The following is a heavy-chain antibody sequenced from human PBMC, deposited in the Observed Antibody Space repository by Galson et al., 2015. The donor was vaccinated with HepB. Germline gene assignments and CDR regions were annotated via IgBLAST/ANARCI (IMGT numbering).Heavy chain of an antibody. CDR3: ARDRDPTVTTYDAFDI. CDR2: INAGNGNT. Sequence: SVKVSCKASGYTFTSYAMHWVRQAPGQRLEWMGWINAGNGNTKYSQKFQGRVTITRDTSASTAYMELSSLRSEDTAVYYCARDRDPTVTTYDAFDIWGQGTMVTVSS. CDR1: GYTFTSYA. J-gene: IGHJ3*02. D-gene: IGHD4-17*01. V-gene: IGHV1-3*01.